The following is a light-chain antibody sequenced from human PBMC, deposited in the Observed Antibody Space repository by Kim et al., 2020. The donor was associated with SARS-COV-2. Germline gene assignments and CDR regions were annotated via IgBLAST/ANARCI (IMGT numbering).Light chain of an antibody. V-gene: IGKV2-29*02. CDR1: QSLLQTTGKTY. CDR3: LQGAQRPPT. Sequence: DVVMTQTPLSLSVTPGQPASISWKSSQSLLQTTGKTYFYWYVQKPGQSPQLLIYEVSSRFSGVPDRFSGSGSGTDFTLKISRVEAEDVGIYYCLQGAQRPPTFGQGTKVDIK. J-gene: IGKJ1*01. CDR2: EVS.